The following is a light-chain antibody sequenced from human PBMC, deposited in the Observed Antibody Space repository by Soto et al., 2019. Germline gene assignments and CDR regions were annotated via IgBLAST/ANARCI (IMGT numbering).Light chain of an antibody. CDR3: QQRSNWPTWT. V-gene: IGKV3-15*01. Sequence: IVMAQSPANLSVAPGERATLSCRAGQSIISNLAWYQQKPGQAPRLLIYGASTRATGIPARFSGSGSGTEFTLTISSLEPEDFAVYYCQQRSNWPTWTFGQGTKVDIK. CDR2: GAS. J-gene: IGKJ1*01. CDR1: QSIISN.